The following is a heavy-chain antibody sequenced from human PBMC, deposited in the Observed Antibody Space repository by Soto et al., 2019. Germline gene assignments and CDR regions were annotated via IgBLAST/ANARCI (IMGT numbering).Heavy chain of an antibody. V-gene: IGHV1-69*13. D-gene: IGHD2-2*01. Sequence: SVKVSCKASGGTFSSYAISWVRQAPGQGLEWKGEINPIFGTANYAQKFQGRVTITADESTSTAYMELSSLRSEDTAVYYCARVLVYCSSTSCYGDYYYYYYGMDVWGQGTTVTVSS. CDR2: INPIFGTA. CDR1: GGTFSSYA. CDR3: ARVLVYCSSTSCYGDYYYYYYGMDV. J-gene: IGHJ6*02.